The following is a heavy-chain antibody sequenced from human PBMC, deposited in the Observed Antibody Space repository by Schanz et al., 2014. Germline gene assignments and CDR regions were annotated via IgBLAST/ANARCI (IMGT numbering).Heavy chain of an antibody. V-gene: IGHV3-48*01. CDR2: ISFSGNTI. Sequence: EVQMVESGGGLGRPGGSLRLSCTTSGLIFSTYTLNWVRQAPGKGLEWISYISFSGNTIYYADSVKGRFTISRDNAKNSVFLQMNRLRAEDTAVYYCARDRVGASSYFDYWGQGTLVTVSS. CDR1: GLIFSTYT. D-gene: IGHD1-26*01. CDR3: ARDRVGASSYFDY. J-gene: IGHJ4*02.